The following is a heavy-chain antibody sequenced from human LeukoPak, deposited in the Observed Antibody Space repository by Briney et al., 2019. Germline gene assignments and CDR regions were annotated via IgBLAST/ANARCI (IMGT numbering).Heavy chain of an antibody. CDR2: IDWDDDK. CDR3: ARSIVVVPAAASSFDY. V-gene: IGHV2-70*04. Sequence: ESGPTLVNPTQTLTLTCTFSGLSLSTSGMRVSWIRQPPGKALEWLARIDWDDDKFYSTSLKTRLTISKDTSKNQVVLTMTNMDPVDTAIYYCARSIVVVPAAASSFDYWGQGTLVTVSS. CDR1: GLSLSTSGMR. J-gene: IGHJ4*02. D-gene: IGHD2-2*01.